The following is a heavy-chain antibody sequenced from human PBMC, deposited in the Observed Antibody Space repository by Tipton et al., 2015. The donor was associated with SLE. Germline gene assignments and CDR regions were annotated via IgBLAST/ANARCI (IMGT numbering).Heavy chain of an antibody. Sequence: LRLSCTVSGGSINSNYWSWIRRSPGKGLEWIGYVHYSGTANYLPSLKSRVAISIDTSKKQFSLKFTSVTGADTAVYYCARGGGYCIGGSCYWFVLWGQGSLVTVSS. CDR1: GGSINSNY. J-gene: IGHJ5*02. CDR3: ARGGGYCIGGSCYWFVL. CDR2: VHYSGTA. D-gene: IGHD2-15*01. V-gene: IGHV4-59*01.